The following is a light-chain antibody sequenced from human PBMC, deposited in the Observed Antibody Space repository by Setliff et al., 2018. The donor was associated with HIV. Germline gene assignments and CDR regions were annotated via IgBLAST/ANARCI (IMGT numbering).Light chain of an antibody. CDR2: DVS. V-gene: IGLV2-11*01. Sequence: QSVLTQPRSVSGSPGQSVTISCTRTSSDVGGYNYVSWYQQHPGKAPKLMIYDVSKRPSGVPDRFPGSKSGNTASLTISGLQAEDEADYYCCSYAGSYTYVFGTGTKVTVL. CDR3: CSYAGSYTYV. J-gene: IGLJ1*01. CDR1: SSDVGGYNY.